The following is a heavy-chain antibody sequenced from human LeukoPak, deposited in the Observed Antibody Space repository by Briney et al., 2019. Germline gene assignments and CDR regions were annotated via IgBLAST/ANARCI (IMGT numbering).Heavy chain of an antibody. CDR1: GGSISSGGYY. D-gene: IGHD5-24*01. J-gene: IGHJ5*02. Sequence: PSETLSLTCTVSGGSISSGGYYWSWIRQHPGKGLEWIGYIYYSGSTYYNPSLKSRVTISVDTSKNQFSLTLSSVTAADTAVYYCARGGRPKSWLNNNWFDPWGQGTLVTVSS. CDR2: IYYSGST. V-gene: IGHV4-31*03. CDR3: ARGGRPKSWLNNNWFDP.